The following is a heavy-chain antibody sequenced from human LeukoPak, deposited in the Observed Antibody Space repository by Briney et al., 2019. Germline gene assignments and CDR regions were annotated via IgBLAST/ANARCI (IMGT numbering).Heavy chain of an antibody. CDR3: ARGGYSYGAFDY. V-gene: IGHV1-2*06. Sequence: ASVTVSCTASGYTFTGYYMHWVRQAPGQGLEWMGRINPNSGGTNYAQKFQGRVTMTRDTSISTAYMELSRLRSDDTAVYYCARGGYSYGAFDYWGQGTLVTVSS. CDR2: INPNSGGT. D-gene: IGHD5-18*01. CDR1: GYTFTGYY. J-gene: IGHJ4*02.